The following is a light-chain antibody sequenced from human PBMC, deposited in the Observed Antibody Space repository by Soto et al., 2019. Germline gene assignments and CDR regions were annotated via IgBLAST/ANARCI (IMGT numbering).Light chain of an antibody. CDR3: QQYNNRPPFS. V-gene: IGKV1-33*01. J-gene: IGKJ3*01. CDR2: DAS. CDR1: QDINNY. Sequence: DLQMTQSPSSLSASVGDRVTITCQASQDINNYLHWYQQKPGKAPKLLIYDASNLETGVPSRFSGGGSGTDFTFTISSLQPEDIATYYCQQYNNRPPFSFGPGTTVDIK.